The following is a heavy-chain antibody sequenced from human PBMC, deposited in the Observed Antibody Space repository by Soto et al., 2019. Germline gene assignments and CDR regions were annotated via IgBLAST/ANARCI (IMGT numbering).Heavy chain of an antibody. Sequence: ASVISCKASGYTFTGYYMHWVRQAPGQGLEWMGWINPNSGGTNYAQKFQGWVTMTRDTSISTAYMELSRLRSDDTAVYYCAREVVGATTAFDIWGQGTMVPVSS. D-gene: IGHD1-26*01. CDR1: GYTFTGYY. V-gene: IGHV1-2*04. J-gene: IGHJ3*02. CDR2: INPNSGGT. CDR3: AREVVGATTAFDI.